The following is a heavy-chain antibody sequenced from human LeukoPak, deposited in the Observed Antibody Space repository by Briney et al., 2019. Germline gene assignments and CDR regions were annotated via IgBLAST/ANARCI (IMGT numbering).Heavy chain of an antibody. V-gene: IGHV4-39*01. CDR3: ARGVRRSSSRYQPTDY. CDR1: GGSISSSSYY. J-gene: IGHJ4*02. CDR2: IYYSGST. Sequence: PSETLSLTCTVSGGSISSSSYYWGWIRQPPGKGLEWIGSIYYSGSTYYNPSLKSRVTISVDTSKNQFSLKLSSVTAADTAVYYCARGVRRSSSRYQPTDYWGQGTLVTVSS. D-gene: IGHD6-13*01.